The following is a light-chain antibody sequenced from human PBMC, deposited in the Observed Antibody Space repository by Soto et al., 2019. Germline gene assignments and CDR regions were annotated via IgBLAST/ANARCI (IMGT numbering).Light chain of an antibody. V-gene: IGLV7-46*01. Sequence: QAVVTQEPSLTVSPGGTVTLTCGSSTGAVTSGHYPYWFQQKPGQAPRTLIYDTSNKHSWTPARFSGSLLGGKAALTLSGAQPEDGAEYCCLLSYSGARWVFGGGTKVTVL. J-gene: IGLJ3*02. CDR2: DTS. CDR3: LLSYSGARWV. CDR1: TGAVTSGHY.